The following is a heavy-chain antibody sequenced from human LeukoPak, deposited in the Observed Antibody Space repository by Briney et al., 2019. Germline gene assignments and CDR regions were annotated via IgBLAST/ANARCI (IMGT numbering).Heavy chain of an antibody. CDR2: ISWDSSSI. CDR1: GFTFEDYA. V-gene: IGHV3-9*01. D-gene: IGHD5-18*01. Sequence: GGSLRLSCAASGFTFEDYAMHWVRQAPGKGLEWVSGISWDSSSIGYADSVKGRFTISRGNAKNSLCLQMNSLRAEDTALYYCATDIRGGYTYGSMDYWGQGTLVTVSS. CDR3: ATDIRGGYTYGSMDY. J-gene: IGHJ4*02.